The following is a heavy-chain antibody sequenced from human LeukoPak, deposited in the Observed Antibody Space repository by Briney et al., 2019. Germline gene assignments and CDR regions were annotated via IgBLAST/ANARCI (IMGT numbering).Heavy chain of an antibody. CDR3: ARGVPYASWSGPHYSDY. Sequence: GGSLRLSCAASGFTFSSYWMSWVRQAPGKGLEWVANIKQDGSQEYYVGSVKGRFSISRDNAKNSLYLQMNSLRAEDTAVYYCARGVPYASWSGPHYSDYWGQGTLVTVSS. V-gene: IGHV3-7*01. J-gene: IGHJ4*02. CDR2: IKQDGSQE. CDR1: GFTFSSYW. D-gene: IGHD3-3*01.